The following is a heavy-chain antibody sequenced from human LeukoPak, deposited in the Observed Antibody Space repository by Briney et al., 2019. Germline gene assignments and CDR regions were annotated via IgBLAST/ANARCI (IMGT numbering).Heavy chain of an antibody. CDR2: INKDGSEQ. CDR1: GFTFSSRW. CDR3: TRGGASSSWYWFF. V-gene: IGHV3-7*01. J-gene: IGHJ4*02. Sequence: PGGSLRLSCAASGFTFSSRWMTWVRRAPGKGPEWVASINKDGSEQYYVDSVKGRFTISRDNAKNSLSLQVSSLRAEDTAVYYCTRGGASSSWYWFFWGQGTLVTVSS. D-gene: IGHD6-13*01.